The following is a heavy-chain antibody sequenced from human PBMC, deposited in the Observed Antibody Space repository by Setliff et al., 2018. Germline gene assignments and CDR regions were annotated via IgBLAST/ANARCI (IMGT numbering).Heavy chain of an antibody. Sequence: SVKVSCKASGGTFRSYGISWVWQAPGQGLEWMGGTIPSFGSTNYAQKFQDRVTIITDESTSTAYMELSSLRTEDTAVYYCAREGVDTRSSTDYRYYMDVWGKGTTVTVSS. CDR1: GGTFRSYG. CDR2: TIPSFGST. V-gene: IGHV1-69*05. CDR3: AREGVDTRSSTDYRYYMDV. D-gene: IGHD5-18*01. J-gene: IGHJ6*03.